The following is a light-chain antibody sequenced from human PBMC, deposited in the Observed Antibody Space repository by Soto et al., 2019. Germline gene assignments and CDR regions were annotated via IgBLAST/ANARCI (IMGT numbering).Light chain of an antibody. Sequence: ETVMTQSPATLSASQGESATLSCRASQSVNSDLARYQQIPGQAPRLLIYSASTGATGGPARFSGSGSGTEFTLTISSLQSEDFAIYYCQQYNNWPLTFGGGNKVEI. CDR1: QSVNSD. V-gene: IGKV3-15*01. CDR2: SAS. J-gene: IGKJ4*01. CDR3: QQYNNWPLT.